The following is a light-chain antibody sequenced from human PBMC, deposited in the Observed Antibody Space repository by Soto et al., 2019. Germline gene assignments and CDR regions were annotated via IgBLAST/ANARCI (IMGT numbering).Light chain of an antibody. CDR2: DAS. CDR3: QRYNGY. V-gene: IGKV1-5*01. CDR1: QSISIL. Sequence: DIQMTQPPSTLSASVGDSVTITCRASQSISILLAWYQQKPGKAPKLLIYDASTLESGVPSRFSGSGSGAEFTLTISSLQPDDFATYYCQRYNGYFGQGTKLEIK. J-gene: IGKJ2*01.